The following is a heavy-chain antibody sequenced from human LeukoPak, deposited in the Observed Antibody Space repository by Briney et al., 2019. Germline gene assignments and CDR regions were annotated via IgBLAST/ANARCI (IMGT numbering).Heavy chain of an antibody. V-gene: IGHV4-38-2*01. D-gene: IGHD3-3*01. Sequence: SETLSLTCAVSGYSISSGYYWGWIRQPPGKGLEWIGSIYHSGSTYYNPSLKSRVTISVDTSKNQFSLKLSSVTAADTAVYYCARLKHGFWSGYYGYWGQGTLVTVSS. CDR2: IYHSGST. CDR1: GYSISSGYY. J-gene: IGHJ4*02. CDR3: ARLKHGFWSGYYGY.